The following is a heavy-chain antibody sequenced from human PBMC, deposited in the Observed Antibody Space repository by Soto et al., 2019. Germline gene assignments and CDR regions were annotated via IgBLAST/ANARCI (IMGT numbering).Heavy chain of an antibody. J-gene: IGHJ4*02. D-gene: IGHD5-18*01. Sequence: QVQLQESGPGLVKPSETLSLTCTVSGGSISNRNYYWGWIRQPPGKGLEWIGSIYYSGTTYYNPSLKSRVTISVDTSKNQFSLKLSCVTAADTAVYYCARHPPGYTYGYGIDYWGQGLLVTVSS. CDR1: GGSISNRNYY. CDR2: IYYSGTT. CDR3: ARHPPGYTYGYGIDY. V-gene: IGHV4-39*01.